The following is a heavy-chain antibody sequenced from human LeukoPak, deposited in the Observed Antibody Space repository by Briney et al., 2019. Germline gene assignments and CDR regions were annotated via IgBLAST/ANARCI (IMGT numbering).Heavy chain of an antibody. CDR3: VRAQGTSRWSDWFDS. V-gene: IGHV3-30*04. CDR1: GFTFSSCS. CDR2: IFYDGSTT. J-gene: IGHJ5*01. D-gene: IGHD6-13*01. Sequence: GGSLRLSCAASGFTFSSCSMHWVRQAPGRGPEWVGLIFYDGSTTKFADSVKGRFTISRDNSKSTLFLQMNSLRPEDTAMYYCVRAQGTSRWSDWFDSWGQGTLVTVSS.